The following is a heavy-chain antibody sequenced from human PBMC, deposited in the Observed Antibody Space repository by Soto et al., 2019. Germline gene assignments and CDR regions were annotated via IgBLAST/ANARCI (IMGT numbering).Heavy chain of an antibody. D-gene: IGHD3-22*01. J-gene: IGHJ4*02. CDR2: IDPDSNT. CDR3: ARGPGGYYDSSGYPSHYFDY. Sequence: IGGVPQVAGKGPGWMGIIDPDSNTRYSPSFQGQVTISADKSISTAYLQMNSLRAEDTAVYYCARGPGGYYDSSGYPSHYFDYWGQGTLVTVSS. V-gene: IGHV5-51*01.